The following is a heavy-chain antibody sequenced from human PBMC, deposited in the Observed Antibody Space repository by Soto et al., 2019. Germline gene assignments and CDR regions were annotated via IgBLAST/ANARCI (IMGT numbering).Heavy chain of an antibody. D-gene: IGHD2-15*01. J-gene: IGHJ4*02. Sequence: LRLSCAASGFTFSNYWMTWVRQAPGKGLEWVADIKEDGSEKHYVDSVKGRFTISRDNAKNSLYLQMNSLRVEDTAVYFCSRDVVVGAKALNYWGQGALVTVSS. CDR1: GFTFSNYW. CDR3: SRDVVVGAKALNY. CDR2: IKEDGSEK. V-gene: IGHV3-7*01.